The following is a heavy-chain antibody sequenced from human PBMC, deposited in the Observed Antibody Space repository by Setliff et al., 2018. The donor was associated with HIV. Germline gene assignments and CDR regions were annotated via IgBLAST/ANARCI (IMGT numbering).Heavy chain of an antibody. CDR2: ISNSGDST. J-gene: IGHJ4*02. CDR1: GFTFNNYA. Sequence: PGGSLRLSCAASGFTFNNYAMSWVRQAPGKRLEWVSTISNSGDSTFHVDSVKGRFTISRDNSKNTLYLQMNSLRVEDTAIYYCARAWAMQQLVPAYWGQGTLVTVSS. CDR3: ARAWAMQQLVPAY. D-gene: IGHD6-6*01. V-gene: IGHV3-23*01.